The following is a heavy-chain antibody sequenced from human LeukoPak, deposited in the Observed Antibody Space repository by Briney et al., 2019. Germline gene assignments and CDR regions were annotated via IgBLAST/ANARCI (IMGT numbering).Heavy chain of an antibody. J-gene: IGHJ6*02. V-gene: IGHV3-7*01. D-gene: IGHD2-21*01. CDR1: GFPFSSYW. Sequence: GGSLRLSCAASGFPFSSYWMSWVRQAPGKGLEWVANINQDGSETHDVDSVKGRFTISRDNAKNSLHLQMNSLRAEDTAVYNCARYCGGDCYGMDVWGQGTTVIVS. CDR2: INQDGSET. CDR3: ARYCGGDCYGMDV.